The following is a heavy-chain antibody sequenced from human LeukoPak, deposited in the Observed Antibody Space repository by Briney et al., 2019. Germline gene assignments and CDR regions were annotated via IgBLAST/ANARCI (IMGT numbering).Heavy chain of an antibody. D-gene: IGHD2-2*02. CDR1: GYTFTGYY. J-gene: IGHJ3*02. CDR2: INPNSGGT. V-gene: IGHV1-2*02. CDR3: ASVAYCSSTSCYRPYAFDI. Sequence: ASVKVSCKASGYTFTGYYMHWVRQAPGQGLEWMGWINPNSGGTNYAQKFQGRVTMTRDTSISTAYMGLSRLRSDDTAVYYCASVAYCSSTSCYRPYAFDIWGQGTMVTVSS.